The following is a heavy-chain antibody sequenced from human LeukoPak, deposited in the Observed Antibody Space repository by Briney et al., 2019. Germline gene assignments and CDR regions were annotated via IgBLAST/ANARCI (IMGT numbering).Heavy chain of an antibody. CDR2: IYNSGST. CDR3: ARGAPPDS. Sequence: SQTLSLTCIVSGASFNTGDYYWNWIRQHPGKGLEWIVYIYNSGSTYYNPSLKSRVTISVDTSKNHFSLRLTSVTAADSAVYYCARGAPPDSWGQGTLVTVSS. CDR1: GASFNTGDYY. V-gene: IGHV4-31*03. J-gene: IGHJ4*02.